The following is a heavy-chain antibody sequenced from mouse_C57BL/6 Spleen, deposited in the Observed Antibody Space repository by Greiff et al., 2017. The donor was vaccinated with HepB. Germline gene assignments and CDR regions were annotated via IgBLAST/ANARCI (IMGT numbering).Heavy chain of an antibody. CDR2: ISPGDGDT. CDR1: GYAFSSYW. V-gene: IGHV1-80*01. J-gene: IGHJ4*01. CDR3: ARRYYYGSSYGGAMDY. Sequence: VQLQQSGAELVKPGASVKISCKASGYAFSSYWMNWVKQRPGKGLEWIGQISPGDGDTNYNGKFKGKATLTADKSSSTAYMHLSSLTSEDSAVYFCARRYYYGSSYGGAMDYWGQGTSVTVSS. D-gene: IGHD1-1*01.